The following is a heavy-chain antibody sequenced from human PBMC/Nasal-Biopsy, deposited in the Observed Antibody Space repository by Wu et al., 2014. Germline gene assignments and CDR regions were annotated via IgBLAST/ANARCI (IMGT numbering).Heavy chain of an antibody. CDR2: GYWSGTT. CDR1: GDSISSGGTY. D-gene: IGHD4-23*01. CDR3: ARLGWPVEMQMFDY. V-gene: IGHV4-39*01. Sequence: TLSLTCTVSGDSISSGGTYWGWIRQHPGSGLEWLGSGYWSGTTYYKPSLRRRVTISVDTSKNIFSLKLKSVTAADTAVYYCARLGWPVEMQMFDYWGQGTLVAVSS. J-gene: IGHJ4*02.